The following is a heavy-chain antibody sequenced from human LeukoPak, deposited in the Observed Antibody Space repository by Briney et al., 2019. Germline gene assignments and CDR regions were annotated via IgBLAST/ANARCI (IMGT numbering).Heavy chain of an antibody. V-gene: IGHV3-7*01. CDR3: ARWATSYDF. D-gene: IGHD3-10*01. CDR2: IKQDGSEK. CDR1: GFTFSNYW. Sequence: GGSLRLSCAASGFTFSNYWMSWVRPAPGKGLEWVANIKQDGSEKYYVDSVTGRFTISRDNAKNSLYLQMNSLRAEDTAVYFCARWATSYDFWGQGTLVTVSS. J-gene: IGHJ4*02.